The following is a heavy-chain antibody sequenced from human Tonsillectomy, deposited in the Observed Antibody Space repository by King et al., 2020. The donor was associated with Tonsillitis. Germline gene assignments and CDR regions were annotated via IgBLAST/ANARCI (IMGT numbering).Heavy chain of an antibody. CDR3: ARDHSTNGLCPSDAFDI. Sequence: VQLVQSGGGLIQPGGSLRLSCAASGFTVSSNYMSWVRQAPGKGLEWVSVIYSGGSTYYADSVKGRFTISRDNSKNTLYLQMNSLRAEDTAVYYCARDHSTNGLCPSDAFDIWGQGTMVTVSS. J-gene: IGHJ3*02. CDR2: IYSGGST. V-gene: IGHV3-53*01. CDR1: GFTVSSNY. D-gene: IGHD2-8*01.